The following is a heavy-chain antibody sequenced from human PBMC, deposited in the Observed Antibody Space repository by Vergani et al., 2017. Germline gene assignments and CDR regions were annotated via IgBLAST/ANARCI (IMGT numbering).Heavy chain of an antibody. V-gene: IGHV4-61*02. CDR2: IYTSGST. Sequence: QVQLQESGPGLVKPSQTLSLTCTVSGGSISSGSYYWSWIRQPAGKGLEWIGRIYTSGSTNYNPSLKSRVTISVDTSKNQFSLKLSSVTAADTAVYYCASSRYCSSTSCYPNYDYYYGMDVWGQGTTVTVSS. D-gene: IGHD2-2*01. CDR3: ASSRYCSSTSCYPNYDYYYGMDV. CDR1: GGSISSGSYY. J-gene: IGHJ6*02.